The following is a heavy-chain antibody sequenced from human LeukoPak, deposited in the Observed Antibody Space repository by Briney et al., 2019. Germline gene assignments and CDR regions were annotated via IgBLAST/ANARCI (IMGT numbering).Heavy chain of an antibody. V-gene: IGHV2-5*02. J-gene: IGHJ5*02. D-gene: IGHD3-9*01. CDR3: AHSHYDILTGYSNWFDP. Sequence: SGPTLVKPTQTLTLTCTFSGFSLRPSAVGVGWIRQPPGRGLEWLALIYWDDDKRYIPSLKSRLTITKDTSNNQVVLTMTNMDPVDTATYYCAHSHYDILTGYSNWFDPWGQGTLVTVSS. CDR2: IYWDDDK. CDR1: GFSLRPSAVG.